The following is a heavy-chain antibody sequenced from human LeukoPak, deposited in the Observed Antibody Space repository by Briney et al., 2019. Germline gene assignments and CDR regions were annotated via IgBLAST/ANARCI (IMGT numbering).Heavy chain of an antibody. CDR1: GGSFSGYY. J-gene: IGHJ4*02. D-gene: IGHD3-22*01. CDR3: ARTAYYYDSSGYFPYYFDY. CDR2: INHSRST. Sequence: SETLSLTCAVYGGSFSGYYWSWIRQPPGKGLEWIGEINHSRSTNYNPSLKSRVTISVDTSKNQFSLKLSSVTAADTAVYYCARTAYYYDSSGYFPYYFDYWGQGTLVTVSS. V-gene: IGHV4-34*01.